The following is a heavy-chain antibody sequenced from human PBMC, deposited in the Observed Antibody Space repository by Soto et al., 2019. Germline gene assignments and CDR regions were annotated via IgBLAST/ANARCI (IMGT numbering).Heavy chain of an antibody. CDR1: VTSRFTYDTYS. CDR3: TLYDYIWASYTSLDY. Sequence: EVQLLESGGGLVQPGGSLRLSCAASVTSRFTYDTYSMGWFRQAPGKGLEWVSAISGSGESTYYADSVKGRFTVSRDNSKNTLSLQMNSLRAEDTALYYCTLYDYIWASYTSLDYWGQGTLVTVSS. J-gene: IGHJ4*02. CDR2: ISGSGEST. V-gene: IGHV3-23*01. D-gene: IGHD3-16*01.